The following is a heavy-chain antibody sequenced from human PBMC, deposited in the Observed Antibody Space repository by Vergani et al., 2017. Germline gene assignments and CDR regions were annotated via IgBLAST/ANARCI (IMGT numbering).Heavy chain of an antibody. J-gene: IGHJ1*01. Sequence: QVQLQESGPGLVKPSETLSLTCTVSGGSISSYYWSWIRQPPGKGLEWIGYIYYSGSTNSNPSLKSRVSISVDTSKNQVSLKLSSVTAADTAVYYCASAYYYDSSGYYHGTEYFQHWGQGTLVTVSS. V-gene: IGHV4-59*01. CDR3: ASAYYYDSSGYYHGTEYFQH. CDR1: GGSISSYY. D-gene: IGHD3-22*01. CDR2: IYYSGST.